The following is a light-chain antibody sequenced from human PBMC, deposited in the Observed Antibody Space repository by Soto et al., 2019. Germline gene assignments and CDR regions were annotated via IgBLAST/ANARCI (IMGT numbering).Light chain of an antibody. CDR1: SSNIGSNY. CDR2: SHN. V-gene: IGLV1-47*02. Sequence: QSVLTQPPSASGTPGQRVTISCSGSSSNIGSNYVYWYQQLPGTAPKLLIYSHNQRPSGVPDRFSVSKSGTSASLAISGLRSEDEADYYCAAWDDSLSRAVFGGGTQLTVL. CDR3: AAWDDSLSRAV. J-gene: IGLJ7*01.